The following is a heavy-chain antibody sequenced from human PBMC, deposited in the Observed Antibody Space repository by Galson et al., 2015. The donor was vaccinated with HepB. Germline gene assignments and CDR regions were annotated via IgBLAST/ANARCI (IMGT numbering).Heavy chain of an antibody. CDR2: ISSSSTTV. J-gene: IGHJ4*03. V-gene: IGHV3-48*04. Sequence: SLRLYCADSGFTLKSYTMIWVRQTPGKSLEWISSISSSSTTVHYADSVKGRFSVSRDNSKNSVSLEMKSLSAEDTAVYFCTRTGSYHDSGGYYYLMLHDIFDIWGQGTMVTVSS. CDR1: GFTLKSYT. CDR3: TRTGSYHDSGGYYYLMLHDIFDI. D-gene: IGHD3-22*01.